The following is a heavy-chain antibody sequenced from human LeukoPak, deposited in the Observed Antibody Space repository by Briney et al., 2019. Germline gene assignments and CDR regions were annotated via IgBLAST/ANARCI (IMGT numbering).Heavy chain of an antibody. Sequence: ASVKVSCKASGYTFTSNAIHWVRQAPGQGLEWMGIINPSGGSTSYAQKFQGRVTMTRDMSTSAVYMELSSLRSEDTAVYYCARDSRFDSSGPFDAFDIWGQGTMVTVSS. CDR1: GYTFTSNA. CDR2: INPSGGST. J-gene: IGHJ3*02. CDR3: ARDSRFDSSGPFDAFDI. D-gene: IGHD6-19*01. V-gene: IGHV1-46*01.